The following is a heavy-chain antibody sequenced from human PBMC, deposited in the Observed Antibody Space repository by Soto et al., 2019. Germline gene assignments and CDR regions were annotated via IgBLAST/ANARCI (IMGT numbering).Heavy chain of an antibody. V-gene: IGHV3-21*01. D-gene: IGHD6-13*01. J-gene: IGHJ3*02. CDR1: GFTFSSYS. CDR3: ARDPAAGATLDAFDI. Sequence: GSLRLSCAASGFTFSSYSMNWVRQAPGKGLEWVSSISSSSSYIYYADSVKGRFTISRDNAKNSLYLQMNSLRAEDTAVYYCARDPAAGATLDAFDIWGQGTMVTVSS. CDR2: ISSSSSYI.